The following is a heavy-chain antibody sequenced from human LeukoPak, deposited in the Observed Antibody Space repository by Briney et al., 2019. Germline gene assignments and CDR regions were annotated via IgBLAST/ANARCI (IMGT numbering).Heavy chain of an antibody. CDR3: ARADNWNDGPFDY. Sequence: ASVKVSCKASGYTFTNYTMNWVRQAPGQGLEWMGWINTNTGNPMYAKGFTGRFVFSLDTSVSTAYLQISSLKAEDTAVYYCARADNWNDGPFDYWGQGTLVTVSS. J-gene: IGHJ4*02. V-gene: IGHV7-4-1*02. D-gene: IGHD1-20*01. CDR2: INTNTGNP. CDR1: GYTFTNYT.